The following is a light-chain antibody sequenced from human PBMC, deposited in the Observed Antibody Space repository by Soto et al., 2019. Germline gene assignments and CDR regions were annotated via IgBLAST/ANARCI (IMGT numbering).Light chain of an antibody. CDR3: QLYVISPQ. Sequence: DIELTQSPGTLSLSPGERATLSCKTSQTSGSNFLAWHQHTPGPAPRLLIYASSKRATGIPDRFSGSASGPDFPLTINRLEPEDFAVYYCQLYVISPQFGQGTRLEIK. J-gene: IGKJ5*01. CDR2: ASS. V-gene: IGKV3-20*01. CDR1: QTSGSNF.